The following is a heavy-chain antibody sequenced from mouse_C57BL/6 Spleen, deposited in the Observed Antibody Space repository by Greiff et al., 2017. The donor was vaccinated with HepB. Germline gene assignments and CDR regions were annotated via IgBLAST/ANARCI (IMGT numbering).Heavy chain of an antibody. Sequence: QVQLQQPGAELVKPGASVKLSCKASGYTFTSYWMQWVKQRPGQGLEWIGEIDPGDGYTNYNQKFKGKATMTVDTSSSTAYMQLSSLTSEDSAVYYCAREGWLLRYFGVWGKGTTVTVSS. CDR1: GYTFTSYW. V-gene: IGHV1-50*01. CDR3: AREGWLLRYFGV. D-gene: IGHD2-3*01. J-gene: IGHJ1*03. CDR2: IDPGDGYT.